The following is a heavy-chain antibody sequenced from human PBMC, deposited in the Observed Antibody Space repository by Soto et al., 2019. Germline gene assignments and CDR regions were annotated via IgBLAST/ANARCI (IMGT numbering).Heavy chain of an antibody. CDR3: TTWGVFLWFGELLPLFDY. CDR2: IKSKTDGGTT. J-gene: IGHJ4*02. V-gene: IGHV3-15*01. D-gene: IGHD3-10*01. CDR1: GFTFSNAW. Sequence: GGSLRLSCAASGFTFSNAWMSWVRQAPGKGLEWVGRIKSKTDGGTTDYAAPVKGRFTISRDDSKNTLYLQMNSLKTEDTAVYYCTTWGVFLWFGELLPLFDYWGQGTLVTVSS.